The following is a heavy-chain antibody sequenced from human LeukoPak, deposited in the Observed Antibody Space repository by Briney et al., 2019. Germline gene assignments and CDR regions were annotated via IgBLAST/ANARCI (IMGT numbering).Heavy chain of an antibody. CDR2: IYHSGST. CDR3: AREGSIDPLTGYYYYMDV. V-gene: IGHV4-30-2*01. CDR1: GGSISSGGYY. D-gene: IGHD2-8*02. J-gene: IGHJ6*03. Sequence: PSETLSLTCTVSGGSISSGGYYWSWIRQPPGKGLEWIGYIYHSGSTYYNPSLKSRVTISVDTSKNQFSLKLSSVTAADTAVYYCAREGSIDPLTGYYYYMDVWGEGTTVTVSS.